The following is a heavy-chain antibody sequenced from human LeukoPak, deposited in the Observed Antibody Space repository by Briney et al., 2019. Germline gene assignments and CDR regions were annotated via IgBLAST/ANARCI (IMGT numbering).Heavy chain of an antibody. Sequence: GGSLRLSCAASGFTYIKYAMSWVRQAPGKGLEWVSSISSSSSYIYYADSVKGRFTISRDNAKNSLYLQMNSLRAEDTAVYYCARDHAPYYYGSGTNAFDIWGQGTMVTVSS. D-gene: IGHD3-10*01. CDR3: ARDHAPYYYGSGTNAFDI. CDR1: GFTYIKYA. CDR2: ISSSSSYI. V-gene: IGHV3-21*01. J-gene: IGHJ3*02.